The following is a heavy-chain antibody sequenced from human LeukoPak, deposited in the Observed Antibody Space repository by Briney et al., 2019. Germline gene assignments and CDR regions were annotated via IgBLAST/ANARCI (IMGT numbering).Heavy chain of an antibody. CDR1: GGSITSYY. V-gene: IGHV4-59*12. J-gene: IGHJ4*02. CDR2: IYYSGST. Sequence: SETLSLTCTASGGSITSYYWNWIRQPPGKGLEWIGYIYYSGSTNYNPSLKSRVTISVDTSKNQFSLKLSSVTAADTAVYYCARVGYYGSGSPLHYFDYWGQGTLVTVSS. CDR3: ARVGYYGSGSPLHYFDY. D-gene: IGHD3-10*01.